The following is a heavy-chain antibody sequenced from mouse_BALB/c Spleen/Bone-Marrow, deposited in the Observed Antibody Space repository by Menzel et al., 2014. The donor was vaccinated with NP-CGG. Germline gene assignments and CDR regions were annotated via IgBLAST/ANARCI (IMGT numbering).Heavy chain of an antibody. Sequence: LQQSGSELVRPGASVKLSCKASGYTFTSFWMHWVKQRPGQGLEWIGNIYHGSVSTNYDEKFKSKATLTVDTSSSTAYMQLSSLTSEDSAVYYCTRYVGYAMDYWGQGTSVTVSS. J-gene: IGHJ4*01. CDR2: IYHGSVST. V-gene: IGHV1S22*01. D-gene: IGHD3-3*01. CDR3: TRYVGYAMDY. CDR1: GYTFTSFW.